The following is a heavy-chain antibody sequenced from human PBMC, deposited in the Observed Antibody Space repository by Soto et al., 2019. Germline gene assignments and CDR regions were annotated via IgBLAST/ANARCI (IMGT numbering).Heavy chain of an antibody. V-gene: IGHV3-23*01. CDR1: GFTFSSYA. CDR2: ISGSGGST. Sequence: GGSLRLSCAASGFTFSSYAMSWVRQAPGKGLEWVSAISGSGGSTYYADSVKGRFTISRDNSKNTLYLQMNSLRAEDTAVYYCAKAGVSTRSWLPQPRARNEYFQHWGQGTLVTVSS. J-gene: IGHJ1*01. D-gene: IGHD6-19*01. CDR3: AKAGVSTRSWLPQPRARNEYFQH.